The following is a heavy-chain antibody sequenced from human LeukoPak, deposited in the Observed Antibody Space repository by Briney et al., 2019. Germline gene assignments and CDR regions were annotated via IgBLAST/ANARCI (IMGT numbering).Heavy chain of an antibody. V-gene: IGHV4-39*01. CDR1: GGSISSTSSY. CDR2: IYYSGST. J-gene: IGHJ6*03. D-gene: IGHD4-11*01. CDR3: ARGESNYAYYYYMDV. Sequence: SETLSLTCTVSGGSISSTSSYWGWIRQPPGKGLEWIGSIYYSGSTYYNPSLKSRVTISVDTSKNQFSLKLSSVTAADTAVYYCARGESNYAYYYYMDVWGKGTTVTVSS.